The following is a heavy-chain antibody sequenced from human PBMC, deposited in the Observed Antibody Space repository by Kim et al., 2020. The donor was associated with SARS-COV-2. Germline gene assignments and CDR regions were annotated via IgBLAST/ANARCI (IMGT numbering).Heavy chain of an antibody. D-gene: IGHD4-17*01. Sequence: SETLSLTCSVSGGSISSYSYYWSWIRQTPGKGLEWIGSISYTGNTFYNPSLNSRVTMSLDTSKKQFSLKLTSVNAADKAVFYCTRRLRWSQGVYYLDYWG. CDR2: ISYTGNT. V-gene: IGHV4-39*01. J-gene: IGHJ4*01. CDR3: TRRLRWSQGVYYLDY. CDR1: GGSISSYSYY.